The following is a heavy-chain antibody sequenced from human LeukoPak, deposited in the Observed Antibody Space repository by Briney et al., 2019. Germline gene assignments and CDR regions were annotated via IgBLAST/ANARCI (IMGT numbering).Heavy chain of an antibody. CDR3: ARDRGGLDAFDI. J-gene: IGHJ3*02. D-gene: IGHD3-10*01. CDR1: GFSFSTYG. V-gene: IGHV3-33*01. Sequence: GGSLRLSCAASGFSFSTYGMHWVRQAPGKGLEWVALIWYDGSNKYYADSVKGRFTISRDNSKNTLYLQMNSLRADDTAVYYCARDRGGLDAFDIWGQGTMVTVSS. CDR2: IWYDGSNK.